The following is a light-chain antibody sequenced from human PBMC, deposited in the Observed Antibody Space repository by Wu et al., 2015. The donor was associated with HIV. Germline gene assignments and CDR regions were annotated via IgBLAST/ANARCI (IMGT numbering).Light chain of an antibody. CDR2: DAS. V-gene: IGKV3-11*01. CDR3: QQHYKWPLT. J-gene: IGKJ5*01. Sequence: EIVLTQSPATLSLSPGRRATLSCRASQSIDSDLGWYQQRPGQAPRLLIYDASNRATGIPARFSGSGSGTEFTLTISSLEPEDFGVYYCQQHYKWPLTFGQGTRLEIK. CDR1: QSIDSD.